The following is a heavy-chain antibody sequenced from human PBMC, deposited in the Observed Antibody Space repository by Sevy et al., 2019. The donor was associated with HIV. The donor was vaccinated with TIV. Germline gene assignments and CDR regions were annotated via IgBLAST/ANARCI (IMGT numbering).Heavy chain of an antibody. J-gene: IGHJ6*02. D-gene: IGHD1-26*01. V-gene: IGHV3-49*03. Sequence: GGSLRLSCTASGFTFGDYAMSWFRQAPGKGLEWVGFIRSKAYGGTTEYAASVKGRFTISRDDSKSIAYLQMNSLKTEDTAVYYCTNSGSYYSHYYYYGMDVWGQWTTVTVSS. CDR1: GFTFGDYA. CDR2: IRSKAYGGTT. CDR3: TNSGSYYSHYYYYGMDV.